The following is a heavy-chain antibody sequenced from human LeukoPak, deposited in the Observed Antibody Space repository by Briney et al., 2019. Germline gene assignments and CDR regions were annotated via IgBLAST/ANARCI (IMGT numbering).Heavy chain of an antibody. CDR1: GGSISSYY. Sequence: PSETLSLTCTVSGGSISSYYWSWIRQPPGKGLEWIGYIYYSGSTNYNPSLKSRVTISVDTSKNQFSLKLSSVTAADTAVYYCARPARRRYFDWLHREYYFDYWGQGTLVTVSS. D-gene: IGHD3-9*01. CDR3: ARPARRRYFDWLHREYYFDY. J-gene: IGHJ4*02. CDR2: IYYSGST. V-gene: IGHV4-59*12.